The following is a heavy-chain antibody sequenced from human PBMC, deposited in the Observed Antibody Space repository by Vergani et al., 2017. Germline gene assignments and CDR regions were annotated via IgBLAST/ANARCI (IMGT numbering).Heavy chain of an antibody. D-gene: IGHD5-12*01. V-gene: IGHV4-38-2*01. CDR1: GYSISSGYY. Sequence: QVQLQESGPGLVKPSETLSLTCAVSGYSISSGYYWGWIRQPPGEGLEWIGSIYHSGSTYYNPSLKSRVTISVDTSKNQFSLKLSSVTAADTAVYYWARLVVPAAMVGRVDIVATTFYYWGQGTLVTVSS. CDR2: IYHSGST. J-gene: IGHJ4*02. CDR3: ARLVVPAAMVGRVDIVATTFYY.